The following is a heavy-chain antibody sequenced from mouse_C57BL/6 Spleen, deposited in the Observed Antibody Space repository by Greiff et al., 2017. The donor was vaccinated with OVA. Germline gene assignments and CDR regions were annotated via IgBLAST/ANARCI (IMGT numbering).Heavy chain of an antibody. CDR3: ARFEMVIERDY. Sequence: VQLQQSGAELAKPGASVKLSCKASGYTFTSYWMHWVKQRPGQGLEWIGYINPRSGYTKYNQKFKDKATLTADKSSSTAYMQLSSLTYEDSAVYFCARFEMVIERDYWGQGTPLTVSS. V-gene: IGHV1-7*01. CDR1: GYTFTSYW. CDR2: INPRSGYT. J-gene: IGHJ2*01. D-gene: IGHD2-3*01.